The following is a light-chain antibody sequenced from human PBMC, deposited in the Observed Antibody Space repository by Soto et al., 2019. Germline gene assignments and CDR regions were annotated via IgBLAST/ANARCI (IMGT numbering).Light chain of an antibody. V-gene: IGLV2-14*03. Sequence: QSALTQPASVSGSPGQSITISCTGTSSDVGGYNYVSWYQHHPGKAPKLMIYDVSNRPSGVSNRFSGSKSGNTASLTISGLQAEDEADYYCSSYTSSSDLCVFGTGTKVTVL. J-gene: IGLJ1*01. CDR1: SSDVGGYNY. CDR3: SSYTSSSDLCV. CDR2: DVS.